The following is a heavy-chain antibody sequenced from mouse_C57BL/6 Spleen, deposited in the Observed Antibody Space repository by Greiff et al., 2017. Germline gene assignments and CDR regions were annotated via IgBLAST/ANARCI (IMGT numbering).Heavy chain of an antibody. D-gene: IGHD1-1*01. V-gene: IGHV5-16*01. CDR2: INYDGSST. CDR3: ARDGGYGSRPYWYFDV. CDR1: GFTFSDYY. J-gene: IGHJ1*03. Sequence: EVQRVESEGGLVQPGSSMKLSCTASGFTFSDYYMAWVRQVPEKGLEWVANINYDGSSTYYMDSLKSRFIISRDNAKNILYLQMSSLKSEDTATYYCARDGGYGSRPYWYFDVWGTGTTVTVSS.